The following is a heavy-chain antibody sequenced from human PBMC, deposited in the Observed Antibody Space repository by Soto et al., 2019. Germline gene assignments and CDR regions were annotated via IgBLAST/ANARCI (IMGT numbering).Heavy chain of an antibody. Sequence: PGGSLRLSCAASGFTFSSYSMNWVRQAPGKGLEWVSYISSSSSTIYYADSVKGRFTISRDNAKNSLYLQMNSLRDEDTAVYYCARDSVGRYFDWLPPTWGKGTTVTVSS. D-gene: IGHD3-9*01. J-gene: IGHJ6*04. CDR1: GFTFSSYS. CDR2: ISSSSSTI. V-gene: IGHV3-48*02. CDR3: ARDSVGRYFDWLPPT.